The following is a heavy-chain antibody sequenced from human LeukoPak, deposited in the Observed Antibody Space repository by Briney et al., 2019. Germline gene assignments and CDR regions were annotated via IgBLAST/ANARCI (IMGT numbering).Heavy chain of an antibody. CDR2: IYYSGST. CDR3: ARGLAARPLSHRFDP. CDR1: GGSISSYY. V-gene: IGHV4-59*01. J-gene: IGHJ5*02. D-gene: IGHD6-6*01. Sequence: SETLSLTCTVSGGSISSYYWSWIRQPPGKGLEWIRYIYYSGSTNYNPSLKSRVTISVDTSKNQFSLKLSSVTAADTAVYYCARGLAARPLSHRFDPWGQGTLVTVSS.